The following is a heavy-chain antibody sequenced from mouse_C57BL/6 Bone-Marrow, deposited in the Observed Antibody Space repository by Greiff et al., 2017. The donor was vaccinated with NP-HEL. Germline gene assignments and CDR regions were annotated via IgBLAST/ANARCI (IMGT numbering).Heavy chain of an antibody. V-gene: IGHV1-63*01. J-gene: IGHJ4*01. CDR1: GYTFTNYW. CDR2: IYPGGGYT. CDR3: ARLGDYAMDD. Sequence: QVQLQQSGAELVRPGTSVKMSCKASGYTFTNYWIGWAKQRPGHGLEWIGDIYPGGGYTNYNEKFKGKATLTEDKSSSTAYMQFSSLTSEDSAIYYCARLGDYAMDDWGQGTSVTVSS.